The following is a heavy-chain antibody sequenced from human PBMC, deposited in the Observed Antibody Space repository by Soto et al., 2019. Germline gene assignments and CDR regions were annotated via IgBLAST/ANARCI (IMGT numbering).Heavy chain of an antibody. CDR3: ARGGPSGWKTAPVLLRPTNLDY. CDR2: INHSGST. Sequence: SETLSLTCAVYGGSFSGYYWSWIRQPPGKGLEWIGEINHSGSTNYNPSLKSRVTISVDTSKNQFSLKLSSVTAADTAVYYCARGGPSGWKTAPVLLRPTNLDYWGQGTLVTVSS. CDR1: GGSFSGYY. V-gene: IGHV4-34*01. J-gene: IGHJ4*02. D-gene: IGHD6-19*01.